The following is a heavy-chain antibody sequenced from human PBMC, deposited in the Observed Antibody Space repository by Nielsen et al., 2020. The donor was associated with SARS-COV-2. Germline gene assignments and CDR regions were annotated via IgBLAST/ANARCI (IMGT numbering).Heavy chain of an antibody. CDR1: GFTFDDYT. CDR2: ITWDGGSA. V-gene: IGHV3-43*01. CDR3: AKDQGSVAGTWNAFDY. J-gene: IGHJ4*02. Sequence: GSLRLSCAASGFTFDDYTMHWVRQAPGKGLEWVSFITWDGGSAYYADSVKGRFTISRDNSKDSVYLQMNSLRSEDTALYYCAKDQGSVAGTWNAFDYWGQGTPVTVSS. D-gene: IGHD6-19*01.